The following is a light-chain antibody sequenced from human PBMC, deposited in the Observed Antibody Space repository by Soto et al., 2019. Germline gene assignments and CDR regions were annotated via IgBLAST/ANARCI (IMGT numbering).Light chain of an antibody. CDR1: QSISNY. CDR2: DAS. Sequence: DIQMTQSPSSLSASVGDRVTITCRASQSISNYLNWYQQKPGKAPKLLIYDASSLQSGVPSRFSGSGSGTDFPLTISSLQSEDFASYYCQQSYTTPITFGQGTRLEIK. J-gene: IGKJ5*01. V-gene: IGKV1-39*01. CDR3: QQSYTTPIT.